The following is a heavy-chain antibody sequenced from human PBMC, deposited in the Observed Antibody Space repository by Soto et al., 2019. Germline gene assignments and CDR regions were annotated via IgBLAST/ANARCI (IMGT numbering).Heavy chain of an antibody. CDR1: GYTFTSYY. D-gene: IGHD2-8*01. V-gene: IGHV1-46*01. Sequence: ASVKVSCKASGYTFTSYYMHWVRQAPGQGLEWMGIINPSGGSTSYAQKFQGRGTMTRDTSTSTVYIELSSLRSEDTAVYYCARKLGYCTNGVCLPYYFDYWGQGTLVTVSS. CDR3: ARKLGYCTNGVCLPYYFDY. CDR2: INPSGGST. J-gene: IGHJ4*02.